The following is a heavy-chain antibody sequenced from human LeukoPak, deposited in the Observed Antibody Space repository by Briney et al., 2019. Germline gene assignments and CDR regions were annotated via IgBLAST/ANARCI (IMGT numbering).Heavy chain of an antibody. Sequence: SETLSLTCTVSGGSISSYYWSWIRQPPGKGLEWIGYIYYSGSTNYNPSLKSRVTISVDTSKNQFSLKLSSVTAADTAVYSCARDNEGGFDPWGQGTLVTVSS. CDR3: ARDNEGGFDP. J-gene: IGHJ5*02. D-gene: IGHD1-1*01. V-gene: IGHV4-59*12. CDR1: GGSISSYY. CDR2: IYYSGST.